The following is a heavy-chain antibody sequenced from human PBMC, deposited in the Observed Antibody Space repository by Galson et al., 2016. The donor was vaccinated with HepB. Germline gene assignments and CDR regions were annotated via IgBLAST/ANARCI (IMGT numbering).Heavy chain of an antibody. V-gene: IGHV1-46*01. CDR3: ARDLSITIFGAVIWDYYYYYGMDV. J-gene: IGHJ6*02. CDR1: GYTFTNYD. Sequence: SVKVSCKASGYTFTNYDINWVRQAPGHGLEWMGIINPSGGNTNYAQKFQGRVTMTRDTSTSTVYMELSSLRSEDTAVYYCARDLSITIFGAVIWDYYYYYGMDVWGQGTTVTVSS. CDR2: INPSGGNT. D-gene: IGHD3-3*01.